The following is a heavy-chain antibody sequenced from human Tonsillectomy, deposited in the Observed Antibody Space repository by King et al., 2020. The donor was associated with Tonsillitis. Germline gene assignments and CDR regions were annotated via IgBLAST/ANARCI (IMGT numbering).Heavy chain of an antibody. D-gene: IGHD2-21*02. CDR3: GKDSPTRSDLRTGFTFDY. CDR2: ISGSGTAT. J-gene: IGHJ4*02. CDR1: GFTFSNYV. Sequence: VQLVESGGGLVQPGGSLRLSCAASGFTFSNYVITWVRQAPGKGLEWVSSISGSGTATYYADSVTGRFTISRDNSKNTLLLQMNSLIAEDTAVYYCGKDSPTRSDLRTGFTFDYWGQGTLVTVSS. V-gene: IGHV3-23*04.